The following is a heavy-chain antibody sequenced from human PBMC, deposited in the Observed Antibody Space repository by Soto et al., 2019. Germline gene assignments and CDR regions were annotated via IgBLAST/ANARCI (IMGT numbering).Heavy chain of an antibody. CDR3: ARQDDYIWGSYPKISYYYYMDV. V-gene: IGHV4-59*08. Sequence: PSETLSLTCTVCGGSISSYYCSWIRQPPGKGLEWIGYIYYSGSTNYNPSLKSRVTISVDTSKNQFSLKLSSVTAADTAVYYCARQDDYIWGSYPKISYYYYMDVWGKGTTVTVSS. CDR1: GGSISSYY. J-gene: IGHJ6*03. CDR2: IYYSGST. D-gene: IGHD3-16*02.